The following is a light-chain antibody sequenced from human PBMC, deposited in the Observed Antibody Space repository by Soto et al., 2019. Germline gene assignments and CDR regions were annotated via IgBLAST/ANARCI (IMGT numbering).Light chain of an antibody. CDR3: QQHNNWPPLT. Sequence: EIVMTQSPATLSVSPGERATLSCRASQSVSSYLAWYQQKPGKAPRLLMYGASTRPTGIPDRFSGSGSGTEFTPTISSLQSEDFAVYYCQQHNNWPPLTFGQGTKVEIK. CDR1: QSVSSY. V-gene: IGKV3-15*01. CDR2: GAS. J-gene: IGKJ1*01.